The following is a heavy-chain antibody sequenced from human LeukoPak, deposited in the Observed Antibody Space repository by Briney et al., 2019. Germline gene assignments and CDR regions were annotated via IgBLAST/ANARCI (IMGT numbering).Heavy chain of an antibody. J-gene: IGHJ4*02. D-gene: IGHD3-3*01. Sequence: ASVNVSCKASGYTFTGYYMHWVRQAPGQGLEWMGWINPNSGGTNYAQKLQGRVTMTTDTSTSTAYMELRSLRSDDTAVYYCARDKERAYYDFWSGYYPHFDYWGQGTLVTVSS. CDR2: INPNSGGT. V-gene: IGHV1-2*02. CDR3: ARDKERAYYDFWSGYYPHFDY. CDR1: GYTFTGYY.